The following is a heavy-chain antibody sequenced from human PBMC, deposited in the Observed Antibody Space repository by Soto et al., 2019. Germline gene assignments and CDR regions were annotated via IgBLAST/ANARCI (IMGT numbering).Heavy chain of an antibody. CDR1: GFTFSSYA. D-gene: IGHD3-3*01. Sequence: AGGSLRLSCAASGFTFSSYAMSWVRQAPGKGLEWVSAISGSGGSTYYADSVKGRFTISRDNSKNTLYLQMNSLRAEDTAVYYCAKRRTIFGVVILEDFDYWGQGTLVTVSS. CDR2: ISGSGGST. V-gene: IGHV3-23*01. J-gene: IGHJ4*02. CDR3: AKRRTIFGVVILEDFDY.